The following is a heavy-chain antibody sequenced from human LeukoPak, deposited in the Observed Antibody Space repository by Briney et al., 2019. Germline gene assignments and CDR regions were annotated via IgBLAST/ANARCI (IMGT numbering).Heavy chain of an antibody. CDR3: ARLSGYSYGYVDY. CDR2: IYYSGSI. Sequence: SETLSLTCTVSGGSISSSSYYWGWIRQPPGKGLEWIGSIYYSGSIYYNPSLKSRVTISVDTSKKQFSLKLNSVTAADTAVYHCARLSGYSYGYVDYWGQGTLVTVSS. J-gene: IGHJ4*02. V-gene: IGHV4-39*01. D-gene: IGHD5-18*01. CDR1: GGSISSSSYY.